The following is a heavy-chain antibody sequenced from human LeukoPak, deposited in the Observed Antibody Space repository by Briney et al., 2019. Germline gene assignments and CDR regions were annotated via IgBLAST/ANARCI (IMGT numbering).Heavy chain of an antibody. D-gene: IGHD2-2*02. CDR2: INHSGST. CDR1: GGSFSGYY. J-gene: IGHJ4*02. CDR3: ARLGYCSSTSCYILDY. V-gene: IGHV4-34*01. Sequence: SETLSLTCAVYGGSFSGYYWSWIRQPPGKGLGWIGEINHSGSTNYNPSLKSRVTISVDTSKNQFSLKLSSVTAADTAVYYCARLGYCSSTSCYILDYWGQGTLVTVSS.